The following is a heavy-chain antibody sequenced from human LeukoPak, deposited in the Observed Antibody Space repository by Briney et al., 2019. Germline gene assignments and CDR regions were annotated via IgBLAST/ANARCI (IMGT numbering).Heavy chain of an antibody. Sequence: GGSLRLSCAASGFTFSSYLMSWVRQAPGKGLEWVANIKQDEREKYYVDSVKGRFSISRDNAKNSVYLQMDSLRAEDTAVYYCARDAWRDRYFDYWGQGTLVTVSS. V-gene: IGHV3-7*01. D-gene: IGHD1-1*01. J-gene: IGHJ4*02. CDR3: ARDAWRDRYFDY. CDR1: GFTFSSYL. CDR2: IKQDEREK.